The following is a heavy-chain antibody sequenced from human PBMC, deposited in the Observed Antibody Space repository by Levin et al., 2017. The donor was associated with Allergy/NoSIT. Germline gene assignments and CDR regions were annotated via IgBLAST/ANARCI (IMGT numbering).Heavy chain of an antibody. V-gene: IGHV3-11*05. D-gene: IGHD3-10*01. Sequence: TGGSLRLSCAASGFTFSDYYMSWIRQAPGKGLEWVSYISSSSSYTNYADSVKGRFTISRDNAKNSLYLQMNSLRAEDTAVYYCARDRRPYGSGSYYWFDYWGQGTLVTVSS. CDR2: ISSSSSYT. J-gene: IGHJ4*02. CDR1: GFTFSDYY. CDR3: ARDRRPYGSGSYYWFDY.